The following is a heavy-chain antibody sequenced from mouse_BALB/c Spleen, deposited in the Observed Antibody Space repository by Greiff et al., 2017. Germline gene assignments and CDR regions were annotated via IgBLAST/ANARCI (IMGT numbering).Heavy chain of an antibody. D-gene: IGHD2-1*01. Sequence: VHLVESGAELVRPGTSVKVSCKASGYAFTNYLIEWVKQRPGQGLEWIGVINPGSGGTNYNEKFKGKATLTADKSSSTAYMQLSSLTSDDSAVYFCARYGNYDYFDYWGQGTTLTVSS. CDR3: ARYGNYDYFDY. J-gene: IGHJ2*01. CDR2: INPGSGGT. CDR1: GYAFTNYL. V-gene: IGHV1-54*01.